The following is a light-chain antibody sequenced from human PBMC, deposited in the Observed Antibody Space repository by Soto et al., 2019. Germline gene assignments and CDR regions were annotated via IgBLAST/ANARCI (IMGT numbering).Light chain of an antibody. Sequence: QSVLTQPPSASGSPGQSVTISCTGASSDVGKYNFVSWYQQHPGKAPKLMIYDVTERPSGVPDRFSGSKSGNTASLTVSGLQAEDEDDYYCTSYAGSSIPVVFGGGTKLTVL. J-gene: IGLJ2*01. CDR2: DVT. V-gene: IGLV2-8*01. CDR1: SSDVGKYNF. CDR3: TSYAGSSIPVV.